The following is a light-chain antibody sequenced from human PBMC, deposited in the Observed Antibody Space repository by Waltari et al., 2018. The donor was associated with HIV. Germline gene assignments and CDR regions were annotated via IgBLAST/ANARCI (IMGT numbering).Light chain of an antibody. CDR1: QDIGNY. CDR3: QQYDNFPL. CDR2: GAS. Sequence: DIQLTQSPTSLSASVGDRVTITCQASQDIGNYLSWYQQKPGKAPKLLIYGASNLETGVPSRFSGSGSGANFTCTISSLLPEDIATYYCQQYDNFPLFGGGTKVEIK. J-gene: IGKJ4*01. V-gene: IGKV1-33*01.